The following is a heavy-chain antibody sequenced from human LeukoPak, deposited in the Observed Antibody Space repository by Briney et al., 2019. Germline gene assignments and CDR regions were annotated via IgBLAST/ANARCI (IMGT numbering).Heavy chain of an antibody. D-gene: IGHD1-26*01. CDR2: IKQDGSEK. J-gene: IGHJ6*03. Sequence: GGSLRLSCAASGFTFSSYWMSWVRQAPGKGLEWVANIKQDGSEKYYVDSVKGRFTISRDNAKNSLYLQMNSLRAEDTAVYYCARDIVGATAGDYYYYYMDVWGKGTTVTISS. V-gene: IGHV3-7*01. CDR1: GFTFSSYW. CDR3: ARDIVGATAGDYYYYYMDV.